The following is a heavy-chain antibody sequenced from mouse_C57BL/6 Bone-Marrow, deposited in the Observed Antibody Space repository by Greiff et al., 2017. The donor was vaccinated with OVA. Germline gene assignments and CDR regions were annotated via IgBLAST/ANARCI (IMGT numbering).Heavy chain of an antibody. Sequence: QVQLQQSGAELVKPGASVKLSCKASGYTFTSYWMQWVKQRPGQGLEWIGEIDPSDSYTNYNQKFKGKATLTVDTSSSTAYMQLSSLTSEDSAVYYCARRIKWVRRRGYAMDYWGQGTSVTVSS. CDR1: GYTFTSYW. D-gene: IGHD2-2*01. CDR3: ARRIKWVRRRGYAMDY. CDR2: IDPSDSYT. V-gene: IGHV1-50*01. J-gene: IGHJ4*01.